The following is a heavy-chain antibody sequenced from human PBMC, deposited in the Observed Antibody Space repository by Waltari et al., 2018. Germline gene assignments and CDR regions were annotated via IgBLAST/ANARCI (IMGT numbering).Heavy chain of an antibody. Sequence: HVQLQESGQGLVKPSETLSLTCTVSGDFPSDDHWTWIRQAPGKGLEWIDYLRNTGGTKGTRSLESRVTGSAVTSKKQFSLRLTSVTAADTAVYYCARVPTRYYDSLGWGFFDQWGQGILVTVSS. D-gene: IGHD3-22*01. CDR3: ARVPTRYYDSLGWGFFDQ. V-gene: IGHV4-59*08. CDR2: LRNTGGT. CDR1: GDFPSDDH. J-gene: IGHJ4*02.